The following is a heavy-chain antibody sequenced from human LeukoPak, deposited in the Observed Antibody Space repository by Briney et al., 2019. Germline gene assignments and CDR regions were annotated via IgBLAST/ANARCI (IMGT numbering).Heavy chain of an antibody. CDR1: GDSISYYY. D-gene: IGHD4-11*01. V-gene: IGHV4-59*08. CDR3: AGLTIVVPSFGVDV. J-gene: IGHJ6*02. CDR2: IYYSGSTYT. Sequence: SETLSLTRNVSGDSISYYYWGWIRQPPGKGLEWIGYIYYSGSTYTNYNPSLKSRVNISVDASKNLFSLNLSSVTGADTAMYYCAGLTIVVPSFGVDVWGPGTTVTVSS.